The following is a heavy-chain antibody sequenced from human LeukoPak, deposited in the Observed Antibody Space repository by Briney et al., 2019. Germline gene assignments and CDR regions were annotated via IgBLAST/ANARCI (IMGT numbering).Heavy chain of an antibody. CDR3: AKGGYCSSSSCYYGWFEP. CDR1: GFTVSSSF. Sequence: GGSLRLSCAASGFTVSSSFISWVRQAPGKGLDWVSLIYSGGSTYYVDSVKGRFTISRDNSKNTFYLQMNSLRAEDTAAYYCAKGGYCSSSSCYYGWFEPWGQGTLVTVSS. D-gene: IGHD2-2*01. CDR2: IYSGGST. V-gene: IGHV3-66*01. J-gene: IGHJ5*02.